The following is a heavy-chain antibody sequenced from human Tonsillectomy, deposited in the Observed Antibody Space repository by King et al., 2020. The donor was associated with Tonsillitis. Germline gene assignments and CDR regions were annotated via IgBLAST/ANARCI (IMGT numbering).Heavy chain of an antibody. CDR3: ARDRPGDFDY. CDR1: GFSFYNYG. J-gene: IGHJ4*02. V-gene: IGHV3-33*05. D-gene: IGHD7-27*01. Sequence: VQLVESGGGVVQPGRSLRLSCAASGFSFYNYGMHWVRQAPGKGLEWVAVISPRGTTYYGDSVKGRFTISRDISGTTLYLQMNSLRGEDTAVYYCARDRPGDFDYWGQGTLVTVSS. CDR2: ISPRGTT.